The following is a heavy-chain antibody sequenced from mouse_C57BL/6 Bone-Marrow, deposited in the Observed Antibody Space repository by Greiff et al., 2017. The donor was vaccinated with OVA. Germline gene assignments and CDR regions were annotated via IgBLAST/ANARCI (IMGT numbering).Heavy chain of an antibody. CDR2: ISSGGSYT. V-gene: IGHV5-6*01. Sequence: EVKLVESGGDLVKPGGSLKLSCAASGFTLSSYGMSWVRQTPDKRLEWVATISSGGSYTYYPDSVKGRFTISRDNAKNTLYLQMSSLKSEDTAMYYCARHAPAWFAYWVQGTMVTVSA. CDR3: ARHAPAWFAY. J-gene: IGHJ3*01. CDR1: GFTLSSYG.